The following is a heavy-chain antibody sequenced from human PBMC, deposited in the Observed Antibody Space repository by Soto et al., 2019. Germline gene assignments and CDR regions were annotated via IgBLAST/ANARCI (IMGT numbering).Heavy chain of an antibody. CDR3: AVGGRDGYAYRGGFDY. CDR2: IIPIFGTV. D-gene: IGHD5-12*01. V-gene: IGHV1-69*01. CDR1: GGTFSSYA. J-gene: IGHJ4*02. Sequence: QVQLVQSGAEVKKPGSSVKVSCKASGGTFSSYAISWVRQAPGQGLEWMGGIIPIFGTVNYAQKFQGRVTTTADESTSRAYKELRSLRSEDTAVYYCAVGGRDGYAYRGGFDYWGQGTLVTVSS.